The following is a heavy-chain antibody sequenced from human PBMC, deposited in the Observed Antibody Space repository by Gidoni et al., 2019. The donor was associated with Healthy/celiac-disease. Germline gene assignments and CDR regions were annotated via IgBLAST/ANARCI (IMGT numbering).Heavy chain of an antibody. D-gene: IGHD4-17*01. CDR2: ISWNSGII. CDR1: GFTFDDYA. J-gene: IGHJ6*02. Sequence: EVQLVESGGGLVPPGGSLRLSCAASGFTFDDYAMHWARQAPGKGLEWVSGISWNSGIIGYADSVKGRFTISRDNAKNSLYLQMNSLRAEDTALYYCAKDIKRGTVTTAVYYYYGMDVWGQGTTVTVSS. V-gene: IGHV3-9*01. CDR3: AKDIKRGTVTTAVYYYYGMDV.